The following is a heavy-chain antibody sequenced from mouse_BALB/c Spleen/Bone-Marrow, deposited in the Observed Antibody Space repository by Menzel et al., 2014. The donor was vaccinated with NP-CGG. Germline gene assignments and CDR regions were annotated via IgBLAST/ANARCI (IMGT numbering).Heavy chain of an antibody. CDR3: SRTYEYFDY. V-gene: IGHV1-69*02. CDR1: GYTFTSYW. CDR2: IYPSDNYT. J-gene: IGHJ2*01. D-gene: IGHD2-3*01. Sequence: VQLQQSGAELVRPGASVKLSCKASGYTFTSYWINWVRQRPGQGLEWIGNIYPSDNYTNYNQKLKDKATLTVDKSSSTAYVQLSSPTSEDSAVYYCSRTYEYFDYWGQGTTLTVSS.